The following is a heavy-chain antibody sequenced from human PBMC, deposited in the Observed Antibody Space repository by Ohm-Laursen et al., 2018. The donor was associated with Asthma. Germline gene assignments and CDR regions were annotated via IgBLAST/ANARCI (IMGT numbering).Heavy chain of an antibody. V-gene: IGHV3-30*18. J-gene: IGHJ6*02. CDR2: ISYDGSNK. CDR1: GFTFSSYG. Sequence: SSLRLSCAASGFTFSSYGMHWVRQAPGKGLEWVAVISYDGSNKYYADSVKGRFTISRDNSKNTLYLQMNSLRAKDTAVYYCAKDKGMSSGYDSSYGMDVWGQGTTVTVSS. CDR3: AKDKGMSSGYDSSYGMDV. D-gene: IGHD5-12*01.